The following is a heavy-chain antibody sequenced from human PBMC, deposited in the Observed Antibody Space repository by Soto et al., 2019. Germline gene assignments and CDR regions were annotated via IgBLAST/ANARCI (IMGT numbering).Heavy chain of an antibody. V-gene: IGHV3-30-3*01. J-gene: IGHJ6*02. CDR2: ISYDGSNK. Sequence: GGSLRLSCADSGFTFSSYARHWVRQAPGKGLEWVAVISYDGSNKYYADSVKGRFTVSRDNSKNPLYLQMNSLRAEDTAVYYCARAFLTRGSSWYFRIYYHYSMYVWGQGTTGT. CDR1: GFTFSSYA. D-gene: IGHD6-13*01. CDR3: ARAFLTRGSSWYFRIYYHYSMYV.